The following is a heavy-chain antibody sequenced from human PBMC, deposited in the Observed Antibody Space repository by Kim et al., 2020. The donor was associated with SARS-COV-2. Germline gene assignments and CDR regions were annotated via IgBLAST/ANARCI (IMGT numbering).Heavy chain of an antibody. J-gene: IGHJ6*02. CDR2: IKSEGTGI. D-gene: IGHD4-4*01. Sequence: GGSLRLSCAASGFTVTNYWMHWVRQAPGKGLVWVSRIKSEGTGISYADSVKGRFTISRDNVNNTLYLQMNNLRAEDTAVYYCARDTGLYGLDVWGQGTTVTVSS. V-gene: IGHV3-74*01. CDR1: GFTVTNYW. CDR3: ARDTGLYGLDV.